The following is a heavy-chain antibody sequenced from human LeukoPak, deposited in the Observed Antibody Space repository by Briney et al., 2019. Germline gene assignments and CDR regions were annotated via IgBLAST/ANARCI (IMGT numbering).Heavy chain of an antibody. D-gene: IGHD1-26*01. CDR1: GFTFSSYW. V-gene: IGHV3-74*01. J-gene: IGHJ4*02. Sequence: GGSLRLSCAASGFTFSSYWMHWVRQAPGKGLVWVSRINSDGSSTSYADSVKGRFTISRDNSKNTLYLQMNSLRAEDTAVYYCAKAGENPGWELSTNFDYWGQGTLVTVSS. CDR2: INSDGSST. CDR3: AKAGENPGWELSTNFDY.